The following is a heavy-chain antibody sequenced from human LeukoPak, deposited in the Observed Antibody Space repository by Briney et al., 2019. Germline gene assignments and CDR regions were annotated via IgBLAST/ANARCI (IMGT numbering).Heavy chain of an antibody. Sequence: PGWSLRLSWAPSGFTLSDYYMSLIRQAPGKGLEWVSVIYSGCSTYYADAVKSRFTISRDNSKNTLYLQMNSLTAEDTAVYYCARAAYSYGTRGPLYYFDYWGQGTLVTVSS. V-gene: IGHV3-66*01. CDR3: ARAAYSYGTRGPLYYFDY. J-gene: IGHJ4*02. CDR2: IYSGCST. D-gene: IGHD5-18*01. CDR1: GFTLSDYY.